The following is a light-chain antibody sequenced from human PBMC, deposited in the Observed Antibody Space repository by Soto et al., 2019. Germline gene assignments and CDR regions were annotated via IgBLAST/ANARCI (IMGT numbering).Light chain of an antibody. CDR1: NSDIGGYNY. J-gene: IGLJ1*01. V-gene: IGLV2-14*01. CDR2: DVT. CDR3: NSYTSSNTYV. Sequence: QSALTQPASVSGSPGQSITISCTGTNSDIGGYNYVSWHQQHPGKAPKLMIYDVTNRPSGVSNRFSGSKSGNTASLTISGLQAEDEADYYCNSYTSSNTYVFGTGTKVTVL.